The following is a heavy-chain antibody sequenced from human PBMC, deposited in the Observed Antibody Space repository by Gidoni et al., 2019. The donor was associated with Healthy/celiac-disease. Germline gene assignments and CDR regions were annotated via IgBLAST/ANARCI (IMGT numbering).Heavy chain of an antibody. J-gene: IGHJ4*02. Sequence: QLQLQESGPGLVKPSETLSLTCTVSGGSISSSSYYWGWIRQPPGKGLEWIGSIYYSGSTSYTPSLKSRVTISVDTSKNQFSLKLSSVTAADTAVYYCARHEVFFYGSGSYRSHFDYWGQGTLVTVSS. CDR3: ARHEVFFYGSGSYRSHFDY. CDR1: GGSISSSSYY. CDR2: IYYSGST. V-gene: IGHV4-39*01. D-gene: IGHD3-10*01.